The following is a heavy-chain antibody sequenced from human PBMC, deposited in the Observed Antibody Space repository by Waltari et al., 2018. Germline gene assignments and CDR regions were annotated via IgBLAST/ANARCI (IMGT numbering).Heavy chain of an antibody. CDR3: ARDDYGGYFDL. CDR1: GFTFSSYW. CDR2: IKQDGSEK. J-gene: IGHJ2*01. Sequence: EVQLVESGGGLVQPGGSLRLSCAASGFTFSSYWMSWVRQAPGEGLEWVANIKQDGSEKYYVDSVKGRFTISRDNAKNSLYLQMNSLRAEDTAVYYCARDDYGGYFDLWGRGTLVTVSS. D-gene: IGHD4-17*01. V-gene: IGHV3-7*01.